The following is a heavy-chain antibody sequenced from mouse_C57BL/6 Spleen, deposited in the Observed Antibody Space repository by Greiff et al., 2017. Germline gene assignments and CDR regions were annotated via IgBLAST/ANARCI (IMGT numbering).Heavy chain of an antibody. V-gene: IGHV1-54*01. J-gene: IGHJ3*01. D-gene: IGHD2-4*01. CDR3: ARGSYDSIRGGCAY. Sequence: QVQLQQSGAELVRPGTSVKVSCKASGYAFTNYLIEWVKQRPGQGLEWIGVINPGSGGTNYNEKFKGKATLTADKSSRTAYMQLSSLTSDDSAVYFCARGSYDSIRGGCAYWGQGTLVTVSA. CDR2: INPGSGGT. CDR1: GYAFTNYL.